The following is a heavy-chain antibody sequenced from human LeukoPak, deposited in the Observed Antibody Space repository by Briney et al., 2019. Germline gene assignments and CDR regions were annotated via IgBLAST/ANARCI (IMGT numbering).Heavy chain of an antibody. V-gene: IGHV3-48*03. CDR3: ARNSGSYYRYNDAFDI. CDR1: GFTFSSYE. CDR2: ISSSGSTI. J-gene: IGHJ3*02. Sequence: PGGSLRLSCAASGFTFSSYEMNWVRQAPGKGLEWVSYISSSGSTIYYAASVKGRFTISRDNAKNSLYLQMNSLRAEDTAVYYCARNSGSYYRYNDAFDIWGQGTMVTVSS. D-gene: IGHD1-26*01.